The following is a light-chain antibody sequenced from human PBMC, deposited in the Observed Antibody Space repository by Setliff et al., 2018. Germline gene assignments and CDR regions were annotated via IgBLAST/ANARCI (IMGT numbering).Light chain of an antibody. CDR2: DVS. Sequence: QSVLTQPRSVSGSPGQSVTISCTGTSSDVGGYNYVSWYQQHPGKAPKLMIYDVSNRPSGVSNRFSGSKSGNTASLTISGLQAEDEADYYCSSYTSSSTSYVFGTGTKGTVL. V-gene: IGLV2-14*03. CDR3: SSYTSSSTSYV. J-gene: IGLJ1*01. CDR1: SSDVGGYNY.